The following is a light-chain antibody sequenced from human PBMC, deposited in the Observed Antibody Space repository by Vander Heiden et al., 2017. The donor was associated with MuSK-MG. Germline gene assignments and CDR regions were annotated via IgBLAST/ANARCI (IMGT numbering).Light chain of an antibody. CDR1: QSVSTN. Sequence: EIVMTQSPATLSVSPGERATLSCRASQSVSTNLAWYQQKPGQAPRLLILGASTRATGIPATFTGSRSGTEFTLTILSLQSEDFAVYYCQVDHNFPRTFGQGTQVEIK. J-gene: IGKJ1*01. V-gene: IGKV3-15*01. CDR2: GAS. CDR3: QVDHNFPRT.